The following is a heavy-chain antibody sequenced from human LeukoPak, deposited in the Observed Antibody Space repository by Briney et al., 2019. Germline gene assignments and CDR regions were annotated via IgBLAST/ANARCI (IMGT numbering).Heavy chain of an antibody. CDR2: ISGGSDST. J-gene: IGHJ4*02. V-gene: IGHV3-23*01. CDR3: ARGKGLSWYYFDY. Sequence: PGGSLRLSCAASGFTFRSYTMNWVRQAPGKGLEWVSAISGGSDSTYFADFVKGRFTISRDNSKNTLYLQMNSLRAEDTAVYYCARGKGLSWYYFDYWGQGTLVTVSS. CDR1: GFTFRSYT. D-gene: IGHD6-13*01.